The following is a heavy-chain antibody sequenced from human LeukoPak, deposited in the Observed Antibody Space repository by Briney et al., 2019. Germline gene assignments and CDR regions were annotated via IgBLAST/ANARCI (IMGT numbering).Heavy chain of an antibody. D-gene: IGHD5-12*01. CDR2: INPNSGGT. CDR3: ARVRFGGYGAD. CDR1: GYTVTGYY. J-gene: IGHJ4*02. Sequence: ASVKVSCKASGYTVTGYYMHWVRQAPGQGLEWMGWINPNSGGTNFAQKFQGRVTITRDTSISTTYLELSSLTSCDPTRDFCARVRFGGYGADWGQGTLVTVSS. V-gene: IGHV1-2*02.